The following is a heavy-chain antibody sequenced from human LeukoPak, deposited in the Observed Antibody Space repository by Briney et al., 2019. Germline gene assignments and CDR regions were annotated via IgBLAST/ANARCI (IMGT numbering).Heavy chain of an antibody. CDR3: AKVSSGWYFDS. D-gene: IGHD6-19*01. Sequence: GGSLRLSCVASGFAFSNYVMTWLRQAPGKGLEWVSGITVSGGTTYYADSVKGRFTFSRDNSKNTLYLQMNSLRAEDTAVYYCAKVSSGWYFDSWGQGTLVTVSS. V-gene: IGHV3-23*01. J-gene: IGHJ4*02. CDR1: GFAFSNYV. CDR2: ITVSGGTT.